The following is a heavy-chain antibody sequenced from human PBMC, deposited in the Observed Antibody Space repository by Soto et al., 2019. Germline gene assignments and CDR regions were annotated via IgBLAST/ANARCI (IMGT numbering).Heavy chain of an antibody. CDR1: GFTLGDSY. Sequence: GGSLRLSCVASGFTLGDSYMGWIRQAPGKGLEWISSISHNAITMDYADSVKGRFIISRDNGQNSLFLQMNSLRVDDTAVYYCARAREPEYSSAIFFDIWGQGALVTVSS. J-gene: IGHJ4*02. CDR3: ARAREPEYSSAIFFDI. CDR2: ISHNAITM. D-gene: IGHD5-18*01. V-gene: IGHV3-11*01.